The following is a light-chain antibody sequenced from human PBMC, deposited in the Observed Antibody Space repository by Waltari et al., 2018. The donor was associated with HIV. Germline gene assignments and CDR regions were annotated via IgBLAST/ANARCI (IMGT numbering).Light chain of an antibody. Sequence: EIVLTQSPATLTLSPGDRSTLSCRASQSVTTYLAWSQQKPGHAPRLLLYVPSPRATGSPARFRVSGSGTDFTLTITSLGPEDFAVYNCQLRSNWPPPFTFGQGTKLEIK. J-gene: IGKJ2*01. CDR1: QSVTTY. CDR2: VPS. CDR3: QLRSNWPPPFT. V-gene: IGKV3-11*01.